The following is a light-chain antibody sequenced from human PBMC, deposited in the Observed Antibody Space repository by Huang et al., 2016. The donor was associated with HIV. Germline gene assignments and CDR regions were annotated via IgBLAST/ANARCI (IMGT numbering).Light chain of an antibody. J-gene: IGKJ2*01. CDR2: AAS. CDR3: HQYGTSPYT. Sequence: EVLLTQSPGTLSSSPGERVTVSCGASQSLSHRFIAWYQQRPGQAPRLLIYAASTRASGIPDRFSGSGSGTDFTLTINRLEPSDFAVYYCHQYGTSPYTFGQGTNLDVK. CDR1: QSLSHRF. V-gene: IGKV3-20*01.